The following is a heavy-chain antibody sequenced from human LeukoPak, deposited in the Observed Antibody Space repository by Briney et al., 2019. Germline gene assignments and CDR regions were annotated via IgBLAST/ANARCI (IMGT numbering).Heavy chain of an antibody. V-gene: IGHV4-59*01. CDR1: GGSISSYY. D-gene: IGHD6-6*01. CDR2: IYYSGST. CDR3: ARGLEYSSSPFDY. Sequence: SETLSLTCTVSGGSISSYYWSWIRQPPGKGLEWIGYIYYSGSTNYNPSLKSRVTISVDTSKNQFSLKLSSVTAADTAVYYCARGLEYSSSPFDYWGQGTLVTVSS. J-gene: IGHJ4*02.